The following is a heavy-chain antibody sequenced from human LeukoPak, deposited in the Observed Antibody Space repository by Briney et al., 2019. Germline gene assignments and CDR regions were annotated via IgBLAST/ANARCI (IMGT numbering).Heavy chain of an antibody. CDR2: INYSGST. Sequence: MTSETLSLTCTVSGGSISTYYWTWIRQPPERGLEWIGYINYSGSTNYNPSLKSRVTISVDTSRNQLSLKLTSVTAADTAVYYCARATDSNGWLFDYWGQGTLVTVSS. V-gene: IGHV4-59*01. J-gene: IGHJ4*02. CDR1: GGSISTYY. D-gene: IGHD6-19*01. CDR3: ARATDSNGWLFDY.